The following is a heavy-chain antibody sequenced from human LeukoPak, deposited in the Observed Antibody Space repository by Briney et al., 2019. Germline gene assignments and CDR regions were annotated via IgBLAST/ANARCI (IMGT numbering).Heavy chain of an antibody. D-gene: IGHD6-19*01. V-gene: IGHV3-48*02. CDR2: IGTSNSPI. CDR3: ARDDGSGWNIDY. Sequence: GGSLRLFCVASGFTFSWYSMNWVRQAPGKGLEWLSYIGTSNSPIYYADSVKGRFTVSRDNAKNSLYLQMNSLRDEDTAVYYCARDDGSGWNIDYWGQGTLVTVSS. J-gene: IGHJ4*02. CDR1: GFTFSWYS.